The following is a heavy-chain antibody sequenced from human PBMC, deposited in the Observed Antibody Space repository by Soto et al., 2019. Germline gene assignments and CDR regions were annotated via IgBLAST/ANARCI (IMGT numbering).Heavy chain of an antibody. CDR1: GYRFAGYW. V-gene: IGHV5-10-1*01. J-gene: IGHJ4*02. D-gene: IGHD3-22*01. Sequence: GESLEISCKASGYRFAGYWISWVRQKPGKGLEWMGRIDPSDSQTYYSPSFRGHVTISVTKSITTVFLQWSSLRASDTAMYYCARQIYDSDTGPNFQYYFDSWGQGSPVTVSS. CDR2: IDPSDSQT. CDR3: ARQIYDSDTGPNFQYYFDS.